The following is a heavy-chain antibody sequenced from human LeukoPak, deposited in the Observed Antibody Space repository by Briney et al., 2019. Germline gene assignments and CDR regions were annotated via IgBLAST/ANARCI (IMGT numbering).Heavy chain of an antibody. D-gene: IGHD6-13*01. J-gene: IGHJ6*03. CDR3: ARTDRGSSWVRPQMTMDV. CDR1: GVSISSYY. V-gene: IGHV4-4*09. Sequence: SETLSLTCTVSGVSISSYYWSWIRQPPGKGLEWIGYIYTSGSTNYNPSLKSRVTISVDTSKNQFSLKLSSVTAADTAVYYCARTDRGSSWVRPQMTMDVWGKGTTVTVSS. CDR2: IYTSGST.